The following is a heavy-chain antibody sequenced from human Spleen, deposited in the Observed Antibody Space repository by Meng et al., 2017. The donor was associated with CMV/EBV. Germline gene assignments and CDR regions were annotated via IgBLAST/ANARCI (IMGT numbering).Heavy chain of an antibody. J-gene: IGHJ4*02. CDR3: ARAYAFNFPLDF. CDR1: GYTFTGYF. Sequence: ASVKVSCKASGYTFTGYFIHWVRQAPGQGLEWMGWINANSGGTNHAQKSQGRVTMTRDTSISTAYMDLSRLRSDDTAVYYCARAYAFNFPLDFWGQGTVVTVSS. CDR2: INANSGGT. V-gene: IGHV1-2*02.